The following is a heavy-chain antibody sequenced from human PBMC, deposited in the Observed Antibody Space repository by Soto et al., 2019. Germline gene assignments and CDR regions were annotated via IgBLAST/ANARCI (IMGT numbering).Heavy chain of an antibody. Sequence: SETLSLTCAVYGGSFSGYYWSWIRQPPGKGLEWIGEINHSGSTNYNPSLKSRVTISVDTSKNQFSLKLSSVTAADTAVYYCARIDGEPQGFDYWGQGTLVTVSS. J-gene: IGHJ4*02. CDR3: ARIDGEPQGFDY. V-gene: IGHV4-34*01. CDR1: GGSFSGYY. D-gene: IGHD3-3*01. CDR2: INHSGST.